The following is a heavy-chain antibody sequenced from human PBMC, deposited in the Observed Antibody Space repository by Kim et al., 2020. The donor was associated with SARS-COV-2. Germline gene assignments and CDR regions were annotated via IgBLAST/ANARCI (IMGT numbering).Heavy chain of an antibody. V-gene: IGHV4-34*01. Sequence: SETLSLTRAVYGGSFSGYYWSWIRQPPGKGLEWIGEINHSGSTNYNPSLKSRVTISVDTSKNQFSLKLSSVTAADTAVYYCASNAGWFDPWGQGTLVTVSS. CDR3: ASNAGWFDP. CDR1: GGSFSGYY. J-gene: IGHJ5*02. CDR2: INHSGST.